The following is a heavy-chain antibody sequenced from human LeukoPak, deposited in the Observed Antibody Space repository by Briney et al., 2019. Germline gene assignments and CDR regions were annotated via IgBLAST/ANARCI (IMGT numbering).Heavy chain of an antibody. V-gene: IGHV3-21*01. Sequence: GRSLRLSCAASGFTFSSYGMNWVRQAPGKGLEWVSSISSGSTYIYYADSVKGRFTISRDNAKNSVFLQMNSLRAEDTAVYYCARGYCSGGSCYFNAFDIWGQGTLVIVSS. J-gene: IGHJ3*02. D-gene: IGHD2-15*01. CDR3: ARGYCSGGSCYFNAFDI. CDR1: GFTFSSYG. CDR2: ISSGSTYI.